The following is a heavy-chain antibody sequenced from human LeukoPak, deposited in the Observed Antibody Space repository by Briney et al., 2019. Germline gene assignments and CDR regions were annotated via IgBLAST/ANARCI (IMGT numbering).Heavy chain of an antibody. V-gene: IGHV4-39*01. CDR2: IYYSGST. Sequence: SETLSLTCTVSGGSISSSSYYWGWIRQPPGKGLEWIGSIYYSGSTYYNPSLKSRVTISVDTSKNQFSLKLSSVTAADTAVYYCARQGYDSSGYQDYHYYYYMDVWGKGTTVTVSS. D-gene: IGHD3-22*01. J-gene: IGHJ6*03. CDR3: ARQGYDSSGYQDYHYYYYMDV. CDR1: GGSISSSSYY.